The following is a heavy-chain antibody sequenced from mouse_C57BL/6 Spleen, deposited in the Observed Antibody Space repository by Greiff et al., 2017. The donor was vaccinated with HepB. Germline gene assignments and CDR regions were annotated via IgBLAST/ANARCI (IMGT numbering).Heavy chain of an antibody. J-gene: IGHJ2*01. CDR2: IDPSDSYT. D-gene: IGHD3-3*01. CDR1: GYTFTSYW. CDR3: ARRGVGGYFDY. Sequence: VQLQQPGAELVMPGASVKLSCKASGYTFTSYWMHWVKQRPGQGLEWIGEIDPSDSYTNYNQKFKGKSTSTVDKSSSTAYMQLSSLTSEDSAVYCCARRGVGGYFDYWGQGTTLTVSS. V-gene: IGHV1-69*01.